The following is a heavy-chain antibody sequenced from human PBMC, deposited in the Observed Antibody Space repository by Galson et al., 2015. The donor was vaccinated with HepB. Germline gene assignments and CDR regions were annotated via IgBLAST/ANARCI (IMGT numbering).Heavy chain of an antibody. J-gene: IGHJ4*02. CDR3: ARDLGHGGDSDF. V-gene: IGHV4-39*07. CDR2: LHYSGIA. CDR1: GDSLTNTNFH. D-gene: IGHD4-23*01. Sequence: ETLSLTCTVSGDSLTNTNFHWGWIRQPPGKGLEWIGGLHYSGIANYNPSPKSRITISRDTSKNQFFLKLTSVTAADTAVYYCARDLGHGGDSDFWGQGILVTVSS.